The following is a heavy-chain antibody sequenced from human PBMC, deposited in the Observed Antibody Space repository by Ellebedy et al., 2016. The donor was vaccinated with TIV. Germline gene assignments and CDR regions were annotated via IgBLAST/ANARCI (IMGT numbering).Heavy chain of an antibody. V-gene: IGHV3-23*01. D-gene: IGHD3-9*01. CDR3: AKTLRYFDSGMDV. J-gene: IGHJ6*02. CDR1: GFTFNTYA. Sequence: GESLKISCAASGFTFNTYAMSWVRQAPGKGLEWVSAISVSGVSTYQADSVKGRFTISRDNSKNTLYLQMNSRRAEDTAVYYCAKTLRYFDSGMDVWGQGTTVIVSS. CDR2: ISVSGVST.